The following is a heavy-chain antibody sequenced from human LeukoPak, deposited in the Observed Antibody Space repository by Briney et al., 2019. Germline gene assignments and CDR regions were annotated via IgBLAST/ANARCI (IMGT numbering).Heavy chain of an antibody. D-gene: IGHD3-22*01. CDR3: ARGHHYYDSSGYPFDS. V-gene: IGHV3-30-3*01. J-gene: IGHJ4*02. CDR2: ISYEGSNK. Sequence: GGSLRLSCAASGFTFSSYAMHWVRQAPGKGLGWGAVISYEGSNKYYADSVKGRFTISRYNSKNTLYLQMNSLRAEDTAVYYCARGHHYYDSSGYPFDSWGQGALVTVSS. CDR1: GFTFSSYA.